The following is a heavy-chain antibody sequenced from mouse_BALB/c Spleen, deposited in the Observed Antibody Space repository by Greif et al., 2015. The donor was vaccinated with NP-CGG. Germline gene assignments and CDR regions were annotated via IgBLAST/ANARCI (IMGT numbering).Heavy chain of an antibody. D-gene: IGHD3-1*01. CDR1: GFTFSSYA. CDR2: ISSGGST. V-gene: IGHV5-6-5*01. Sequence: EVQLVESGGGLVKPGGSLKLSCAASGFTFSSYATSWVRQTPEKRLEWVASISSGGSTYYPDSVKGRFTISRDNARNILYLQMSSLRSEDTATYYCAREGNSSGYRAMDYWGQGTSVTVSS. CDR3: AREGNSSGYRAMDY. J-gene: IGHJ4*01.